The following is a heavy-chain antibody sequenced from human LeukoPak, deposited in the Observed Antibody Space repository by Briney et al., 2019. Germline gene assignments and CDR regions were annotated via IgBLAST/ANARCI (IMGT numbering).Heavy chain of an antibody. CDR3: ARDQYYYDSSASDY. CDR1: GYTFTGYY. Sequence: GASVKVSCKASGYTFTGYYMHWVRRAPGQGLEWMGWINPNSCGTNYAQKFQGRVTMTRDTSISTAYMELSRLRSDDTAVYYCARDQYYYDSSASDYWGQGTLVTVSS. CDR2: INPNSCGT. V-gene: IGHV1-2*02. D-gene: IGHD3-22*01. J-gene: IGHJ4*02.